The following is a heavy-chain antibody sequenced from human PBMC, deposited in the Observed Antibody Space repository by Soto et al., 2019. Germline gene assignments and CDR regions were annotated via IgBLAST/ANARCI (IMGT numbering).Heavy chain of an antibody. CDR3: ARSLSLLLTGAPRARGAFDI. CDR2: IKQDGSEK. V-gene: IGHV3-7*03. J-gene: IGHJ3*02. D-gene: IGHD7-27*01. CDR1: GFTFSSYW. Sequence: GESLKISCAASGFTFSSYWMSWVRQAPGKGLEWVANIKQDGSEKYYVDSVKGRFTISRDNAKNSLYLQMNSLRAEDTAVYYCARSLSLLLTGAPRARGAFDIWGQGTMVTVSS.